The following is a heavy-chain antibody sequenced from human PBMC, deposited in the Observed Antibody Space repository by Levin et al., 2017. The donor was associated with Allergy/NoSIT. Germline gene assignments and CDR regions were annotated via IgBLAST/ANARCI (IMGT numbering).Heavy chain of an antibody. J-gene: IGHJ4*02. Sequence: GESLKISCAASGFTFSTYTMNWVRQAPGKGLEWVSGISGSGSMTYYADSVKGRFTISRDNSKNTVYLQMNNLRAGDTAVYYCAKDGCTSISCYPNFWGQGTLVTVSS. CDR1: GFTFSTYT. D-gene: IGHD2-2*01. CDR2: ISGSGSMT. CDR3: AKDGCTSISCYPNF. V-gene: IGHV3-23*01.